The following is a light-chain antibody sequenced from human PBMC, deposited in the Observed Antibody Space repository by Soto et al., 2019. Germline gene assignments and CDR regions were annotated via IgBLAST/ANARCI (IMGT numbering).Light chain of an antibody. CDR3: AAWDVRLSGQV. CDR2: RNN. Sequence: QSVLTQPPSASGTPGQRVTISCSGSSSNIGSNYVYWFQQLPGTAPKLLIYRNNQRPSGVPDRFSGSKSGTSASLAISGLRSEDEADYYCAAWDVRLSGQVFGGGTKVTVL. CDR1: SSNIGSNY. J-gene: IGLJ3*02. V-gene: IGLV1-47*01.